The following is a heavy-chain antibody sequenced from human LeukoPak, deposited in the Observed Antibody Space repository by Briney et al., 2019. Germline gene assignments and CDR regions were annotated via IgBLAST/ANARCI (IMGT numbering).Heavy chain of an antibody. CDR2: ISGSGGST. J-gene: IGHJ3*02. CDR1: GFTFSSYA. D-gene: IGHD3-3*01. Sequence: GGSLRLSCAAAGFTFSSYATSWVRQAPGKGLEWVSAISGSGGSTYYADSVKGRFTISRDNSKNTLYLQMNSLRAEDTAVYYCAKDGPPYSDFDAFYIWGQGTMVTVSS. CDR3: AKDGPPYSDFDAFYI. V-gene: IGHV3-23*01.